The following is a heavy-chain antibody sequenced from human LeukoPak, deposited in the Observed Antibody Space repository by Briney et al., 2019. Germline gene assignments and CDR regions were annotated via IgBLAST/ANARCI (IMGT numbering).Heavy chain of an antibody. Sequence: GESLKISFKGSGYRFTSYWIGWVRPMPGKGVEWRGIIYPGDSDTRYSPSFQGQVTISADKSISTAYLQWSSLKASDTAMYYCARQDRPSATVTLGRGQFDYWGQGTLVTVSS. CDR3: ARQDRPSATVTLGRGQFDY. J-gene: IGHJ4*02. D-gene: IGHD4-11*01. CDR1: GYRFTSYW. V-gene: IGHV5-51*01. CDR2: IYPGDSDT.